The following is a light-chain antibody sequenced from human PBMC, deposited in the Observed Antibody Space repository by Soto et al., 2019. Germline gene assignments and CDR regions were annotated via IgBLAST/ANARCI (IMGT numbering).Light chain of an antibody. Sequence: QSVLTQPASVSGSPGQSITISCTGTSSDIGVYNYVSWYQHHPGKAPKVMIYEVRNRPSGVSNRFSGSKSGNTASLTISGLQAEDEAYYYCSSYATGSTYVFGTGTKLTVL. V-gene: IGLV2-14*01. J-gene: IGLJ1*01. CDR1: SSDIGVYNY. CDR3: SSYATGSTYV. CDR2: EVR.